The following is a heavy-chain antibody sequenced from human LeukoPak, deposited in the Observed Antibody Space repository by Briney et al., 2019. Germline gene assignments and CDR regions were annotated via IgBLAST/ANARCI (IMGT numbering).Heavy chain of an antibody. Sequence: SETLSLTCAGYGGSFSGYYWSWIRQPPGKGLEWIGEINHSGSTNYNPSLKSRVTISVDTSKNQFSLKLSSVTAADTAVYYCARLERWLQYRAFDIWGQGTMVTVSS. D-gene: IGHD5-24*01. CDR1: GGSFSGYY. CDR2: INHSGST. V-gene: IGHV4-34*01. CDR3: ARLERWLQYRAFDI. J-gene: IGHJ3*02.